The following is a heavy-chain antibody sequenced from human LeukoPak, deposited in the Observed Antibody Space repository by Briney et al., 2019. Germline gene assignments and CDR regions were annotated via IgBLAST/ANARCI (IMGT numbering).Heavy chain of an antibody. V-gene: IGHV3-15*01. J-gene: IGHJ4*02. CDR1: GFTFSNAW. CDR2: IKRNTDGGTS. CDR3: TTELRWELPATDY. D-gene: IGHD1-26*01. Sequence: GGSLRLSCAASGFTFSNAWMRWVRHSPGKGLEWVGRIKRNTDGGTSDYAAPVKGRFTISRDDSNNTFYLQMNSLKTDDTAVYYCTTELRWELPATDYWGQGTLVTVSS.